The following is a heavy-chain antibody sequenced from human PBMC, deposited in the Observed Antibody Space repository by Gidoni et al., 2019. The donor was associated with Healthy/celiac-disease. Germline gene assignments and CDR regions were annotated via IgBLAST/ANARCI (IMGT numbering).Heavy chain of an antibody. CDR2: IYSSGST. Sequence: QVQLQESGPGLVTPSETLSLTFTVSGGSISSYYWSWIRQPPGKGLEWIGYIYSSGSTNYNPSLKSRVTISVDTSKNQFSLKLSSVTAADTAVYYCATDSLRGGSHAFDYWGQGTLVTVSS. V-gene: IGHV4-59*01. CDR1: GGSISSYY. D-gene: IGHD1-26*01. CDR3: ATDSLRGGSHAFDY. J-gene: IGHJ4*02.